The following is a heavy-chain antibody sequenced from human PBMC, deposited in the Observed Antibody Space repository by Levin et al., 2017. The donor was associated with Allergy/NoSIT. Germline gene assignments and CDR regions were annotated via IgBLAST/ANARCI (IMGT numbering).Heavy chain of an antibody. CDR3: ARGGGVGVKARSRDCWFDP. V-gene: IGHV1-46*01. CDR1: GYTFTSYY. J-gene: IGHJ5*02. D-gene: IGHD1-26*01. CDR2: INPSGGST. Sequence: VASVKVSCKASGYTFTSYYMHWVRQAPGQGLEWMGIINPSGGSTSYAQKFQGRVTMTRDTSTSTVYMELSSLRSEDTAVYYCARGGGVGVKARSRDCWFDPWGQGTLVTVSS.